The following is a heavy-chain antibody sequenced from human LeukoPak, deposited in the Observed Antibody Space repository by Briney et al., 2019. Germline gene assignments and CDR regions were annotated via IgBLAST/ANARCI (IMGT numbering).Heavy chain of an antibody. CDR1: GGSISSYY. D-gene: IGHD6-13*01. CDR2: IYYSGST. J-gene: IGHJ4*02. Sequence: ASETLSLTCTVSGGSISSYYWSWIRQPPGKGLEWIGYIYYSGSTSYNPSLKSRITISVDTSKNQSSLRLSSVTAADTAVYYCARKGVAAGLDYWGQGTLVTVSS. CDR3: ARKGVAAGLDY. V-gene: IGHV4-59*01.